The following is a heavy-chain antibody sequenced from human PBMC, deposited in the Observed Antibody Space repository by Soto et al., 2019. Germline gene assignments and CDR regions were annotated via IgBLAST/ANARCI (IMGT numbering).Heavy chain of an antibody. CDR2: INEDGTKR. Sequence: EVQLVESGGGLVQSGWSLRLSCIASGFSLTQYWMSWVRQTPRKGLEWVAKINEDGTKRDYMESVEGRFTNSRDNAKNSVSLQMNSLRADDTAVYFCTRWDGRCSGGSCFFDSWGQGTLVTVSS. CDR3: TRWDGRCSGGSCFFDS. J-gene: IGHJ4*02. D-gene: IGHD2-15*01. V-gene: IGHV3-7*01. CDR1: GFSLTQYW.